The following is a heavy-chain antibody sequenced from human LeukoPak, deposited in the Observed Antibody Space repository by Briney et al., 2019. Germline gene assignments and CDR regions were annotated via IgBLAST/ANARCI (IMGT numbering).Heavy chain of an antibody. V-gene: IGHV4-34*01. CDR2: ISHSGST. J-gene: IGHJ4*02. CDR3: VTYYYGSSAPKRNY. Sequence: SGTLSLTCAVYGGSFSDYFWSWIRQPPGKGLEWIGEISHSGSTTYNPSLRSRVTISGDTSKKQFSLKLSSVTAADTAVYYCVTYYYGSSAPKRNYWGQGILVTVSS. D-gene: IGHD3-22*01. CDR1: GGSFSDYF.